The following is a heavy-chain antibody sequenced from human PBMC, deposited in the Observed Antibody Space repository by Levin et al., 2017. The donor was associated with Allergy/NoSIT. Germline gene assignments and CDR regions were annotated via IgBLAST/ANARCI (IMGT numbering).Heavy chain of an antibody. CDR2: VYYTGFT. J-gene: IGHJ3*02. CDR1: GASIGSDSLY. V-gene: IGHV4-61*01. D-gene: IGHD4-11*01. Sequence: SETLSLTCTVSGASIGSDSLYWSWVRQPPGGGLEWIGYVYYTGFTNYNPSLETRVSLSVVPSKNQFSLEMTSVTAADTAVYYCAKLHEASNSAFDIWGQGTMVTVSS. CDR3: AKLHEASNSAFDI.